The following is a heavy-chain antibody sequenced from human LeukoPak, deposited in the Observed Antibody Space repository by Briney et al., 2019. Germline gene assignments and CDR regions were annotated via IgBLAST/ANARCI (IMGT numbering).Heavy chain of an antibody. J-gene: IGHJ4*02. CDR3: ARGLAAAGTPH. CDR1: GGSFSGYY. V-gene: IGHV4-34*01. CDR2: INHSGST. D-gene: IGHD6-13*01. Sequence: SETLSLTCAVYGGSFSGYYWSWIRQPPGKGLEWIGEINHSGSTHYNPSLKSRVTISVDTSKNQFSLKLSSVTAADTAVYYCARGLAAAGTPHWGQGTLVTVSS.